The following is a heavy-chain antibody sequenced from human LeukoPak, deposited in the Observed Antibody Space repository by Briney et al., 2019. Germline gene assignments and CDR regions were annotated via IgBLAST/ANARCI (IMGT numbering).Heavy chain of an antibody. CDR3: ATHGSGSYFAFHL. CDR1: GYTFTDYY. CDR2: INPKDGVT. V-gene: IGHV1-2*02. J-gene: IGHJ3*01. D-gene: IGHD3-10*01. Sequence: EASMNVSFKASGYTFTDYYIHVVRPPPGQGLAWMAWINPKDGVTRYAQNFQGRVTMTRDTPISTAYMDLSRLTSDDTAVYYCATHGSGSYFAFHLWGQGTTVTVSS.